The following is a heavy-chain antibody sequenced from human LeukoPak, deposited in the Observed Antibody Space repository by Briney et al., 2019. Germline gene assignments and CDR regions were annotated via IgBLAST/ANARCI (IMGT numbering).Heavy chain of an antibody. CDR1: GGSISNYY. V-gene: IGHV4-59*08. Sequence: PSETLSLTCTVSGGSISNYYWNWILQPPGKGLEWIGYIYYSGSTNYNPSLKSRVTISVDTSKNQFPLKLSSMTAADTAVYYCARSDCSTTSCVAYYGMDVWGQGTTVTVSS. J-gene: IGHJ6*02. CDR2: IYYSGST. D-gene: IGHD2-2*01. CDR3: ARSDCSTTSCVAYYGMDV.